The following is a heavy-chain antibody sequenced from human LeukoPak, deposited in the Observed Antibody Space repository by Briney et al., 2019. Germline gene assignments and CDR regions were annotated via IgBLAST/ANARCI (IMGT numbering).Heavy chain of an antibody. CDR3: ARDLTDCSGGSCLDAFDI. D-gene: IGHD2-15*01. CDR2: ISSSGSTI. CDR1: GFTFSSYE. J-gene: IGHJ3*02. V-gene: IGHV3-48*03. Sequence: PGGSLRLSCAASGFTFSSYEMNWVRQAPGKGLEWVSYISSSGSTICYADSVKGRFTISRDNAKNSLYLQMNSLRAEDTAVYYCARDLTDCSGGSCLDAFDIWGQGTMVTVSS.